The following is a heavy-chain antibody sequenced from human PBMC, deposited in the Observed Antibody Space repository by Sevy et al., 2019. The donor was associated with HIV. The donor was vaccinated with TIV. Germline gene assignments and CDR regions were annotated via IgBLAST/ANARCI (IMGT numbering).Heavy chain of an antibody. J-gene: IGHJ6*02. CDR2: ISSSSNYI. D-gene: IGHD3-16*01. Sequence: GGSLRLSCAASGFTFSTYTMNWVRQAPGKGLEWVSSISSSSNYIYYADSVKGRFTISRDNAKNSLYLQMSSLRADDTAVYYCARDHVKDGKGGDYYYHAMDVWGRGTTVTVSS. CDR3: ARDHVKDGKGGDYYYHAMDV. V-gene: IGHV3-21*04. CDR1: GFTFSTYT.